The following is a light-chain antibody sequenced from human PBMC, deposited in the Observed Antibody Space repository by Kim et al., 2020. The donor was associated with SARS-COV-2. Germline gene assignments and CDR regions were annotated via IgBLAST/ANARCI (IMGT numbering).Light chain of an antibody. J-gene: IGKJ1*01. CDR2: RAS. CDR1: QSVASD. V-gene: IGKV3-15*01. CDR3: QQYSKWPSWT. Sequence: ETVMTQSPATLSVSPGETATLSCRASQSVASDLAWYQQKSGKAPRLLIYRASTRATGIPARFSGSGSGTEFTLTISSLQSEDFAVYYCQQYSKWPSWTFGQGTKVDIK.